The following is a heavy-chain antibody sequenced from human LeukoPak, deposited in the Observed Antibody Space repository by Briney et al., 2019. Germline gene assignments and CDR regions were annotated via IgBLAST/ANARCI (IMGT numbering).Heavy chain of an antibody. Sequence: PSETLSLTCTVSGGSISSYYWSWIRQPPGKGLEWIGYIYYSGSTNYNPSLKSRVTISVDTSKNQFSLKLSSVTAADTAVYYCARRRLRYFDWFDPWGQGTLVTVSS. CDR2: IYYSGST. CDR1: GGSISSYY. D-gene: IGHD3-9*01. CDR3: ARRRLRYFDWFDP. V-gene: IGHV4-59*08. J-gene: IGHJ5*02.